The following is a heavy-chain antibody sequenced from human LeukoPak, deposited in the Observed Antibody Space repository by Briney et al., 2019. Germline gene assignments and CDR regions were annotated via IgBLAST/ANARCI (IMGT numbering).Heavy chain of an antibody. CDR1: GFTFSNFA. CDR3: AKGGATVIDY. V-gene: IGHV3-74*01. J-gene: IGHJ4*02. CDR2: INSDGSST. Sequence: GGSLRLSCAASGFTFSNFAISWVRQAPGKGLVWVSRINSDGSSTTSADSVKGRFTISRDNAKNTLYLQMNSLRAEDTAVYYCAKGGATVIDYWGQGTLVTVSS. D-gene: IGHD4-17*01.